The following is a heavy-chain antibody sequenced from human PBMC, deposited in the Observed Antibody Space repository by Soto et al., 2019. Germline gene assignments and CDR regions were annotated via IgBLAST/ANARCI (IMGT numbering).Heavy chain of an antibody. J-gene: IGHJ6*02. Sequence: PSETLSLTCTVSGGSVSSGSYYWSWIRQPPGRRLEWIGYIHYSGSTNYNSSPKSRVTISVDTSKNQFSLKLSSVTAEDTAVYYCAKDQWIQLWPNYYYYGMDVWGRGTTVTVSS. D-gene: IGHD5-18*01. CDR2: IHYSGST. CDR1: GGSVSSGSYY. CDR3: AKDQWIQLWPNYYYYGMDV. V-gene: IGHV4-61*01.